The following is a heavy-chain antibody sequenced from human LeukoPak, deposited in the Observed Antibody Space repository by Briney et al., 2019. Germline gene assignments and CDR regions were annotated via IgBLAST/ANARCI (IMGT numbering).Heavy chain of an antibody. Sequence: PGGSLRLSCAASGFTFSTYAMSWVRQAPGKGLEWVSAICGSDGSRYYADSVKGRFTISRDNPKNTLYLLMNSLSAEDTALYYCAKEQTSSGYFDYWGQGTLVTVSS. D-gene: IGHD3-10*01. J-gene: IGHJ4*02. CDR3: AKEQTSSGYFDY. V-gene: IGHV3-23*01. CDR1: GFTFSTYA. CDR2: ICGSDGSR.